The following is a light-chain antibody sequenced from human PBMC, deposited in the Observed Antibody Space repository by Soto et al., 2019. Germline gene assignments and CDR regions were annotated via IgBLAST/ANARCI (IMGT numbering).Light chain of an antibody. CDR1: QSISIY. J-gene: IGKJ5*01. Sequence: DIQMTQSPSSLSASIGDRVTITCRASQSISIYLNWYQQKPGKAPRLRIYAATNLQSGVPSRFSGGGSGADFTLTVSSLQPEEFATYFCQQLNSHPITVGQGTRLEI. CDR2: AAT. V-gene: IGKV1-39*01. CDR3: QQLNSHPIT.